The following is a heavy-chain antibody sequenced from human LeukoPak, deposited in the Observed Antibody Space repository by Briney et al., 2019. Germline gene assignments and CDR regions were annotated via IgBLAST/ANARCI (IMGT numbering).Heavy chain of an antibody. Sequence: PSETLSLTRTVSGGSISSYYCSWIRQPPGKGLEWIGYVYYSGSTNYNPSLKSRVTISADTSKNQFSLKLSSVTAADTAVYYCARGLHSRSSGRRFDVFEIWGQGTIVTVSS. V-gene: IGHV4-59*01. D-gene: IGHD6-6*01. CDR3: ARGLHSRSSGRRFDVFEI. J-gene: IGHJ3*02. CDR2: VYYSGST. CDR1: GGSISSYY.